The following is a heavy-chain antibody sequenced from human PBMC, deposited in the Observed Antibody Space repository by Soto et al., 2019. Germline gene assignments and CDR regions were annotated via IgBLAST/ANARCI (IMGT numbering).Heavy chain of an antibody. CDR3: ARVTRIVGATTVVWFDP. Sequence: PGGSLRLSCAASGFTFSDYYMSWIRQAPGKGLEWVSYISSSSSTIYYADSVKGRFTISRDNAKNSLYLQMNSLRAEDTAVYYCARVTRIVGATTVVWFDPWGQGTLVTVSS. CDR1: GFTFSDYY. CDR2: ISSSSSTI. D-gene: IGHD1-26*01. J-gene: IGHJ5*02. V-gene: IGHV3-11*01.